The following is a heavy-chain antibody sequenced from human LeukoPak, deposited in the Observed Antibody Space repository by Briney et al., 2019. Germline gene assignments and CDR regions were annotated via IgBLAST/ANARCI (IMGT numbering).Heavy chain of an antibody. D-gene: IGHD4-17*01. J-gene: IGHJ4*02. Sequence: SVKVSCKASGGTFSSYTISWVRQAPGQELEWMGRIIPILGIANYAQKFQGRVTITADKSTSTAYMELSSLRSEDTAVYYCAREISMTTVPNGAFDYWGQGTLVTVSS. CDR2: IIPILGIA. CDR3: AREISMTTVPNGAFDY. CDR1: GGTFSSYT. V-gene: IGHV1-69*04.